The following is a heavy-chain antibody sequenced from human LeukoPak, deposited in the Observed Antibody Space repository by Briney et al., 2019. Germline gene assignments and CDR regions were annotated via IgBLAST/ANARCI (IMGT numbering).Heavy chain of an antibody. J-gene: IGHJ4*02. Sequence: GGSLRLSCAAPGFTFSDLYMNWVRQAPGKGLEWVGRIRNKAQRYTTEYATSVKGRFTISRDDSQNSLFLQMDSLKTEDTAVYYCARDTSASPDDYWGPGTLVTVSS. CDR2: IRNKAQRYTT. V-gene: IGHV3-72*01. D-gene: IGHD1-26*01. CDR3: ARDTSASPDDY. CDR1: GFTFSDLY.